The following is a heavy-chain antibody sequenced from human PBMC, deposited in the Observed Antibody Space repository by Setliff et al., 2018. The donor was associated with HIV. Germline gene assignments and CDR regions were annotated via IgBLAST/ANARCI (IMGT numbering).Heavy chain of an antibody. CDR3: AKRTFGSGRLDP. Sequence: SETLSLTCTVSGASISSSHYYWGWIRQPPGKGLEWIGSICNTGSIHYNPSLESRVTISMDTSKNQFSLNLNSVTATDTAVYYCAKRTFGSGRLDPWGQGTLVTVSS. D-gene: IGHD3-16*01. J-gene: IGHJ5*02. CDR1: GASISSSHYY. CDR2: ICNTGSI. V-gene: IGHV4-39*07.